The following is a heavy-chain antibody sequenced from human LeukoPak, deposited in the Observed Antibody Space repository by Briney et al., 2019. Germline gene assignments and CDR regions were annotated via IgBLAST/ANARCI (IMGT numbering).Heavy chain of an antibody. D-gene: IGHD1-26*01. CDR2: IYYSGST. CDR3: ARDKLGATLFDY. J-gene: IGHJ4*02. CDR1: GGSISSYY. V-gene: IGHV4-59*01. Sequence: SETLSLTCTVSGGSISSYYWSWIRQPPGKGLEWIGYIYYSGSTNYNPSLKSRVTISVDTSKNQFSLKLSSVTAADTAVYYCARDKLGATLFDYWGQGTLVIVSS.